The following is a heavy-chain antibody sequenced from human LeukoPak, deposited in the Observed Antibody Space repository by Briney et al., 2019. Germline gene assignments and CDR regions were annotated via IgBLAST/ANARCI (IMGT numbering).Heavy chain of an antibody. CDR2: TYYVGST. J-gene: IGHJ4*02. CDR3: AARSPYLWGHGADY. Sequence: SETLSLTCTVSGGSISSSSYYLDWIRQPPGKGLEWIGSTYYVGSTYYNPSLKSRVTVSVDTSKTQFSLKLSSVTAADTAVYYCAARSPYLWGHGADYWGQGTVVTVSS. D-gene: IGHD2-21*01. CDR1: GGSISSSSYY. V-gene: IGHV4-39*01.